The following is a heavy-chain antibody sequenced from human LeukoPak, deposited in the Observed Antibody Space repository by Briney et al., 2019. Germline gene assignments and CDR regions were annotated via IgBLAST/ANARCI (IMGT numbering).Heavy chain of an antibody. Sequence: PGGSLRLSCAASGFTFSSYSMNWVRQAPGKGLEWVSSISSSSSYIYYADSVKGRFNISRDNTKNSLYLQMNSLRAEDTAVYYCALPGIAAAGTDYWGQGTLVTVSS. D-gene: IGHD6-13*01. J-gene: IGHJ4*02. V-gene: IGHV3-21*01. CDR1: GFTFSSYS. CDR2: ISSSSSYI. CDR3: ALPGIAAAGTDY.